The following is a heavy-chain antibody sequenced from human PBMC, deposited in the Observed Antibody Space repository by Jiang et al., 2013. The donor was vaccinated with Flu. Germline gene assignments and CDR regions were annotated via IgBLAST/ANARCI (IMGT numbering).Heavy chain of an antibody. CDR2: INPNSGDT. V-gene: IGHV1-2*06. CDR1: GYTFNAYF. J-gene: IGHJ4*02. D-gene: IGHD3-22*01. Sequence: SGAEVKKPGASVKVSCKASGYTFNAYFIHWVRQAPGQGLEWMGRINPNSGDTNYAQEFQGRVTMTRDSSISTAYMDLSRLRSDDTAVYYCARAYYYDSSAYYFDFWGQGTLVTVSS. CDR3: ARAYYYDSSAYYFDF.